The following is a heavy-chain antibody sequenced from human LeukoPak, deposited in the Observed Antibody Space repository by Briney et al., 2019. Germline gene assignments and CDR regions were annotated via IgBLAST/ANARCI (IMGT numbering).Heavy chain of an antibody. CDR3: ARQLRKYSHMSDY. D-gene: IGHD6-6*01. CDR1: GYSFTSYW. Sequence: GESLKISCKGSGYSFTSYWIGWVRQMPGKGLEWMGIIYPGDSDTKYSPSFQGQVTISADKSISTAYLQWSSLKASDTAMDYCARQLRKYSHMSDYWGQGTLVTVSS. J-gene: IGHJ4*02. V-gene: IGHV5-51*01. CDR2: IYPGDSDT.